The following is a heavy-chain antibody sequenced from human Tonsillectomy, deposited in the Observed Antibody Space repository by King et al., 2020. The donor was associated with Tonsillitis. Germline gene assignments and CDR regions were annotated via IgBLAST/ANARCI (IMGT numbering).Heavy chain of an antibody. CDR2: IHSSGAT. CDR3: ARYYYGSANSKYYFDY. CDR1: GGSISSETYY. V-gene: IGHV4-61*02. J-gene: IGHJ4*02. D-gene: IGHD3-10*01. Sequence: VQLQESGPGLVKPSQTLSLTCTVSGGSISSETYYWSWIRQPAGKGLEWIGRIHSSGATNYNPPLKSRVTMSVDTSKSQFSLNLSSVTAADTAVYYCARYYYGSANSKYYFDYWGQGTLVTVSS.